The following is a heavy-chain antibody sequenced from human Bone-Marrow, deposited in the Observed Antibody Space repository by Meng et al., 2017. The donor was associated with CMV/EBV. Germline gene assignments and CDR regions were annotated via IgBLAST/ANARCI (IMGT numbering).Heavy chain of an antibody. CDR2: IYYSGST. CDR3: ARPTAGTAATLSDY. D-gene: IGHD2-15*01. Sequence: SETLSLTCTVSGGSISSYYWSWIRQPPGKGLEWIGYIYYSGSTNYNPSLKSPVTISVDTSKNKFSLKLSSVTAADTAVYYCARPTAGTAATLSDYWGQGTLVTVSS. J-gene: IGHJ4*02. CDR1: GGSISSYY. V-gene: IGHV4-59*01.